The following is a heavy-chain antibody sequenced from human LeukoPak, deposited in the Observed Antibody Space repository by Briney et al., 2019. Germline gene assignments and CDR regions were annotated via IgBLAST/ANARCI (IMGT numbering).Heavy chain of an antibody. CDR2: INPNSGGT. CDR1: GYTFTGYY. CDR3: ARVPYCSGGSCYSASNWFDP. V-gene: IGHV1-2*02. D-gene: IGHD2-15*01. J-gene: IGHJ5*02. Sequence: ASVKVSCKASGYTFTGYYMHWVRQAPGQGLEWMGWINPNSGGTNYAQKFQGRVTMTRDTPISTAYMELSRLRSDDTAVYYCARVPYCSGGSCYSASNWFDPWGQGTLVTVSS.